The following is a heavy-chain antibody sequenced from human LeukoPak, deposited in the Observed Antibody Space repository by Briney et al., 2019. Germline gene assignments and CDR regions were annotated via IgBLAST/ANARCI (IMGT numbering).Heavy chain of an antibody. CDR1: GGSFSDYY. Sequence: SETLSLTCAVYGGSFSDYYWSWIRQPPGKGLEWIGEINHSGSTNYNPSLKSRVTISVDTSKNQFSLKLSSVTAADTAVYYCARGYCSSTSCYRSWFDPWGQGTLVTVSS. D-gene: IGHD2-2*01. CDR3: ARGYCSSTSCYRSWFDP. V-gene: IGHV4-34*01. CDR2: INHSGST. J-gene: IGHJ5*02.